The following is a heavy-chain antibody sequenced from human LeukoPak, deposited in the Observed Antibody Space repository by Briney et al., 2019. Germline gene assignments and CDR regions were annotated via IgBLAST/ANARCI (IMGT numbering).Heavy chain of an antibody. CDR3: ARDRGRGWDSEPFDY. Sequence: PGGSLRLSCAASGFTFSSYSMNWVRQAPGKGLEWVSYISSSSTIYYADSLKGRFTISRDNAKNSLYLQMNSLRAEDTAVYYCARDRGRGWDSEPFDYWGQGTLVTVSS. D-gene: IGHD1-14*01. J-gene: IGHJ4*02. CDR1: GFTFSSYS. CDR2: ISSSSTI. V-gene: IGHV3-48*01.